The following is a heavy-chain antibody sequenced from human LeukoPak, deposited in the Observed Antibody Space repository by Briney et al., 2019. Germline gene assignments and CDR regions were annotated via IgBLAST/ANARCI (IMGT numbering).Heavy chain of an antibody. CDR2: IYYSGST. CDR1: GGPISSTSYY. J-gene: IGHJ5*02. Sequence: NPSETLSLTCSVSGGPISSTSYYWGWIRQPPGKGLEWIGYIYYSGSTYYNPSLKSRVTISVDTSKNQFSLKVRSVTAADTAVYYCARARGLWFGELSGPGNWFDPWGQGTLVTVSS. V-gene: IGHV4-39*07. D-gene: IGHD3-10*01. CDR3: ARARGLWFGELSGPGNWFDP.